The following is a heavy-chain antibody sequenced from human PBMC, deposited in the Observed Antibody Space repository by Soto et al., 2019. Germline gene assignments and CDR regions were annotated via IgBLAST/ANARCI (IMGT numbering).Heavy chain of an antibody. CDR2: IYYSGST. J-gene: IGHJ5*02. Sequence: SETLSLTCTVSGGSISSYYWSWIRQPPGKGLEWIGYIYYSGSTNYNPSLKSRVTISVDTSKNQFSLKLSSVTAAGTAVYYCARLGVGDWFDPWGQGTLVTVSS. CDR3: ARLGVGDWFDP. V-gene: IGHV4-59*08. D-gene: IGHD2-15*01. CDR1: GGSISSYY.